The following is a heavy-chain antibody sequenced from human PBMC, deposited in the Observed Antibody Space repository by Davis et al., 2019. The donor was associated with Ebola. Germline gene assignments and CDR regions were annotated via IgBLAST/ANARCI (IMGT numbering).Heavy chain of an antibody. V-gene: IGHV4-38-2*02. CDR3: ARRNGYDLAFDY. D-gene: IGHD5-12*01. CDR2: IYHSGIT. CDR1: GYSISSGYY. J-gene: IGHJ4*02. Sequence: MPSETLSLTCTVSGYSISSGYYWGWIRQPPGKGLEWIGSIYHSGITYYNPSLKSRVTISVDTSKNQFSLKLSSGTAADTAVYYCARRNGYDLAFDYWGQGALVTVSS.